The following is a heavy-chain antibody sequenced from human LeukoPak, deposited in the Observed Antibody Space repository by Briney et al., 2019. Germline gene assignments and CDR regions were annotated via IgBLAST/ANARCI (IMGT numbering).Heavy chain of an antibody. J-gene: IGHJ4*02. CDR1: GGSITSYY. Sequence: SETLSLTCTVSGGSITSYYWSYIRQPAGKGLEWIGRIHTSGGTNYNPSLKSRVTMSVDTSKNQFSLKLSSVTAADTAIYYCAREFSGTSIAARVFDSWGQGTLVTVSS. CDR3: AREFSGTSIAARVFDS. D-gene: IGHD6-6*01. V-gene: IGHV4-4*07. CDR2: IHTSGGT.